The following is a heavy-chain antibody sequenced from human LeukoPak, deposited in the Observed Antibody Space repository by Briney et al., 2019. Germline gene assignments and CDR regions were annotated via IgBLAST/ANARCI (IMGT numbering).Heavy chain of an antibody. Sequence: ASVKVSCETSGYTFSDFGMSWVRQAPGKGLEWMGWISAYNGDTNYAHNLQGRVTMTTDTSTSTAYMELRSLRSDDTAVYYCARRRPSDYWGQGTLVTASS. CDR1: GYTFSDFG. CDR2: ISAYNGDT. J-gene: IGHJ4*02. CDR3: ARRRPSDY. V-gene: IGHV1-18*01.